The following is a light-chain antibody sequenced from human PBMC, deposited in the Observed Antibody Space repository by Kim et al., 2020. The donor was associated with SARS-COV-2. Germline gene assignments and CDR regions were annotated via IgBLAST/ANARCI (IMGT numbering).Light chain of an antibody. CDR2: GAS. V-gene: IGKV3-20*01. Sequence: SPGERATLSCRASQSVSSSYVAWYQQKPGPAPRLLIYGASSRATGTPDRFSGSGAGTDFTLTISRLEPEDVAVYCCQQYSSSPFTFGQGTRLEIK. CDR1: QSVSSSY. J-gene: IGKJ5*01. CDR3: QQYSSSPFT.